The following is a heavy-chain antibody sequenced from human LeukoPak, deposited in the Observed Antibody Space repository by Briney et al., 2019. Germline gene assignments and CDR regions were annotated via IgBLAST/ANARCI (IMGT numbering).Heavy chain of an antibody. CDR2: INHSGST. CDR1: GGSFSGYY. D-gene: IGHD6-6*01. CDR3: ARSLRRYSSSSHWYFDL. V-gene: IGHV4-34*01. Sequence: SETLSLTCAVYGGSFSGYYWSWIRQPPGKGLEWIGEINHSGSTNYSPSLKSRVTITVDTSKNQFSLKLSSVTAADTAVYYCARSLRRYSSSSHWYFDLWGRGTLVTVSS. J-gene: IGHJ2*01.